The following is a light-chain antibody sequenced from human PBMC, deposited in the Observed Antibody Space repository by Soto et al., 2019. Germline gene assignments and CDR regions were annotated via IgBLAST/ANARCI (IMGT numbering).Light chain of an antibody. CDR2: GAS. CDR3: QQYDTSPPTYT. CDR1: QSVRSTF. J-gene: IGKJ2*01. Sequence: EVVLTQSPGTLSLSPGERVTLSCRTSQSVRSTFLAWYQQKPGQAPRLLIYGASTRATGIPDRFSGSGSGKDFTLTISRLEPEDFAVYYCQQYDTSPPTYTFGQGTKLEIK. V-gene: IGKV3-20*01.